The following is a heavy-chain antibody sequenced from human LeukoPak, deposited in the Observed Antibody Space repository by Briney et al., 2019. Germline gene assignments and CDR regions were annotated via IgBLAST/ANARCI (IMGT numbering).Heavy chain of an antibody. J-gene: IGHJ4*02. D-gene: IGHD5-18*01. Sequence: SETLSLTCNVSGYSISSGYFWGWIRQPPGQGLEWIGCIFHTGSTYYNPSLKSRVTISVDTSKNQFSLKLSSVSAADTAVYYCARDPVDTAMGYYFDYWGQGTLVTVSS. V-gene: IGHV4-38-2*02. CDR2: IFHTGST. CDR3: ARDPVDTAMGYYFDY. CDR1: GYSISSGYF.